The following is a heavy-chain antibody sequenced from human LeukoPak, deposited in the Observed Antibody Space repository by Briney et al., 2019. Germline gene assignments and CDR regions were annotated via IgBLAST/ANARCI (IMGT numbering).Heavy chain of an antibody. J-gene: IGHJ4*02. CDR1: GSTLARYY. Sequence: ASVRVSCKASGSTLARYYVHWLRQAPGQGLEWMGWINTHNGATNYAQHLQGRVTMTTDTAVTTAYMDLDGLISDDAAVYFCARGPIGGLRKGFDIWGQGTLVTVSS. CDR3: ARGPIGGLRKGFDI. CDR2: INTHNGAT. V-gene: IGHV1-2*02. D-gene: IGHD1-26*01.